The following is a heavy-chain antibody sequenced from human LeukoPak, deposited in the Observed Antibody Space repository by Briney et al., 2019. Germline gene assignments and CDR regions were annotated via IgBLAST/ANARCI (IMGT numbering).Heavy chain of an antibody. CDR2: IKQDGSEK. V-gene: IGHV3-7*01. CDR3: ARVPRRGLWAFDY. Sequence: PGGSLRLSCAASGFTFSSYWMSWVRQAPGKGLEWVANIKQDGSEKYYVDSVKGRFTISRDNAKNSLYLQMNSLRAEDTAVYYCARVPRRGLWAFDYWGQGTLVTVSS. J-gene: IGHJ4*02. CDR1: GFTFSSYW. D-gene: IGHD3-16*01.